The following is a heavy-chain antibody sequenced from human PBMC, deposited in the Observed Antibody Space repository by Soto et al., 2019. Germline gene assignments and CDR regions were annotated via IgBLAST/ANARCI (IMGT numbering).Heavy chain of an antibody. CDR3: ARRPMVGPVAENAFDI. D-gene: IGHD6-19*01. Sequence: QLLLQESGPGLVKSSETLSLTCSVSGGSISSSSYYWNWIRQSPGKGLEWIGSVYYSGTTYYNPSLKRRVTISVDTYNQFSLKLSSVTAAETAYYFCARRPMVGPVAENAFDIWGQGTRVTVSS. CDR2: VYYSGTT. J-gene: IGHJ3*02. CDR1: GGSISSSSYY. V-gene: IGHV4-39*01.